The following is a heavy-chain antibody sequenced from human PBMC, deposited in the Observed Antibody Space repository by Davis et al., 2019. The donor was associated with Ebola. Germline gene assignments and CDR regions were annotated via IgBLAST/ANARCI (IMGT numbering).Heavy chain of an antibody. J-gene: IGHJ3*02. CDR2: IYHSGST. CDR3: ARVRSYGDYVSPCAFDI. CDR1: GYSISSGYY. D-gene: IGHD4-17*01. V-gene: IGHV4-38-2*01. Sequence: PGGSLRLSCAVSGYSISSGYYWGWIRQPQGKGLEWIGSIYHSGSTYYNPSLKSRVTISVDTSKNQFSLKLSSVTAADTAVYYCARVRSYGDYVSPCAFDIWGQGTMVTVSS.